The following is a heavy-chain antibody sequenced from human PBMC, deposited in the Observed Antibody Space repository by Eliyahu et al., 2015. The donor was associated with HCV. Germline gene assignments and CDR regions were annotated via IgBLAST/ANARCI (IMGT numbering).Heavy chain of an antibody. CDR2: ITGGSTST. CDR3: ARGRYVSGAYPDY. J-gene: IGHJ4*02. V-gene: IGHV3-23*01. CDR1: GFXFSDYA. Sequence: EVQLLESGGGLVQPGGSLRLSGTASGFXFSDYAMNWVRQAPGKGPEWVSAITGGSTSTYYADSVKGRFTISRDNPENTLYMQMNSLRVEDTAIYYCARGRYVSGAYPDYWGQGTLVTVSS. D-gene: IGHD3-10*01.